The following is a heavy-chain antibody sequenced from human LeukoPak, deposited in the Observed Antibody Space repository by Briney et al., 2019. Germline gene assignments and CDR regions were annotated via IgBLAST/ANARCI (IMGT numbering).Heavy chain of an antibody. Sequence: ASVKVSCKASGYTFTGYYMHWVRQAPGQGLEWMGRINPNSGGTNYAQKFQGRVTMTRDTSISTAYMEPSRLRSDDTAVYYCARAEYYYDSSGYYSQGFDYWGQGTLVTVSS. CDR2: INPNSGGT. CDR1: GYTFTGYY. D-gene: IGHD3-22*01. CDR3: ARAEYYYDSSGYYSQGFDY. V-gene: IGHV1-2*06. J-gene: IGHJ4*02.